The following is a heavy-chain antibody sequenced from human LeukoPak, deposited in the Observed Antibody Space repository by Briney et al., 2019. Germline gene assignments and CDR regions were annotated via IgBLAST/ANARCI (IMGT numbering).Heavy chain of an antibody. CDR3: ARGTGSGSYYNVLYYYYYYMDV. D-gene: IGHD3-10*01. V-gene: IGHV4-34*01. J-gene: IGHJ6*03. CDR1: GGSFSGYY. CDR2: TNHSVST. Sequence: SETLSLTCAVYGGSFSGYYWSWIRQPPGKGLEWIGETNHSVSTNYNPSLKSRVTISVDTSKNQFSLKLSSVTAADTAVYYCARGTGSGSYYNVLYYYYYYMDVWGKGTTVTVSS.